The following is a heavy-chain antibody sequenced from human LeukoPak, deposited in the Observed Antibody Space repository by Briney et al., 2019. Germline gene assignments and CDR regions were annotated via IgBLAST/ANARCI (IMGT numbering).Heavy chain of an antibody. J-gene: IGHJ4*02. V-gene: IGHV4-4*07. D-gene: IGHD3-16*02. Sequence: PSETLSPTCTASGGSISSYYWSWIRQPAAKGLEWIGRIYTSGSTNYNPSLKSRVTMSVDTSKNQFSLKLSSVTAADTAVYYCARTSGIMITFGGVIANGVFDYWGQGTLVTVSS. CDR2: IYTSGST. CDR3: ARTSGIMITFGGVIANGVFDY. CDR1: GGSISSYY.